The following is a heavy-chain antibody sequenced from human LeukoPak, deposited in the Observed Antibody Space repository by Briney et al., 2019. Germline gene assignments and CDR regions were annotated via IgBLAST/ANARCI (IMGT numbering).Heavy chain of an antibody. J-gene: IGHJ5*02. CDR2: IYHTGGA. D-gene: IGHD6-19*01. Sequence: SETLSLTCAVSGVPIASHSWWSWVRQPPGKGLEWIGEIYHTGGANYKPSLKSRVTMSVDTSNNHFSLKLTSVTAADTAVYYCARGGTTVAGTFWFDPWGQGTLVTVSS. V-gene: IGHV4/OR15-8*01. CDR3: ARGGTTVAGTFWFDP. CDR1: GVPIASHSW.